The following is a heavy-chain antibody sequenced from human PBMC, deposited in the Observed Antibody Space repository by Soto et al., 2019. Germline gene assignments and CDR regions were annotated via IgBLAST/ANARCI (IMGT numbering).Heavy chain of an antibody. J-gene: IGHJ4*02. CDR1: GFTFSSYA. CDR2: ISYDGSNK. D-gene: IGHD2-2*01. V-gene: IGHV3-30-3*01. CDR3: ARGRSGIVLVPAAHYDY. Sequence: QVQLVESGGGVVQPGRSLRLSCAASGFTFSSYAMHWVRQAPGKGLEWVAVISYDGSNKYYADSVKGRFTISRDNSKNPLYLQMNSLRAEDTAVYYCARGRSGIVLVPAAHYDYWGQGTLVTVSS.